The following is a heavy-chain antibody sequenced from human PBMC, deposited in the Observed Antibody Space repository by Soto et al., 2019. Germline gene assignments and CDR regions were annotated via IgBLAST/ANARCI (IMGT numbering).Heavy chain of an antibody. Sequence: QLQLVESGGGVVQPGRSLRLSCAASGFTFSGYGMHWARQAPGKGPEWVAVISFEGSKKYHANSVEGLFTISRDNSKTTLFLQMNSLRAEDTAVYYCAKGGSSSARHFDTWGQGTLVTVSS. CDR3: AKGGSSSARHFDT. J-gene: IGHJ5*02. CDR1: GFTFSGYG. V-gene: IGHV3-30*18. CDR2: ISFEGSKK. D-gene: IGHD6-6*01.